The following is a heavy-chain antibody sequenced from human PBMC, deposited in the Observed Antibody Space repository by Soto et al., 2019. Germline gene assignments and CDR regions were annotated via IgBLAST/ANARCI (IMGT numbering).Heavy chain of an antibody. D-gene: IGHD2-2*02. Sequence: QVQLVQTGAEVKKPGSSVKVSCKAFGGTFSSYAISWVRQAPGQGLEWMGVIIPIFGTANYAQKFQGRVTITADESTITAYMELSILRSEDTAVYFCARGTDIVVVPAAIPNYYYGMDVWGQWTTVTVS. V-gene: IGHV1-69*01. J-gene: IGHJ6*02. CDR1: GGTFSSYA. CDR2: IIPIFGTA. CDR3: ARGTDIVVVPAAIPNYYYGMDV.